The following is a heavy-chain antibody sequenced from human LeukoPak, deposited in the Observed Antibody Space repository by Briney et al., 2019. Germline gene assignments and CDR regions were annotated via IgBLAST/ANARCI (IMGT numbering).Heavy chain of an antibody. CDR2: ISSSSSYT. D-gene: IGHD3-16*01. Sequence: GGSLRLSCAASGFTFTNFEMTWIRQAPGKGLEWVSYISSSSSYTNYAASVRGRFTVSRDNAKNSLYLQMNSLRAEDTAVYYCARERVLRVWGQGTLVTVSS. V-gene: IGHV3-11*05. CDR1: GFTFTNFE. J-gene: IGHJ4*02. CDR3: ARERVLRV.